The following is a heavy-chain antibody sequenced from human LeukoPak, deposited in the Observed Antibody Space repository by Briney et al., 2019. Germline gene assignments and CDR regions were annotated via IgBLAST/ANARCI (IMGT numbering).Heavy chain of an antibody. J-gene: IGHJ3*02. CDR1: GFTFSSYS. Sequence: GSLRLSCAASGFTFSSYSMNWVRQAPGKGLEWVSAISGSGGSIYYADSVKGRFTISRDNSKNTLYLQMNSLRAEDTAVYYCAKAKRIMITFGELSIWGQGTMVTVSS. D-gene: IGHD3-16*02. V-gene: IGHV3-23*01. CDR3: AKAKRIMITFGELSI. CDR2: ISGSGGSI.